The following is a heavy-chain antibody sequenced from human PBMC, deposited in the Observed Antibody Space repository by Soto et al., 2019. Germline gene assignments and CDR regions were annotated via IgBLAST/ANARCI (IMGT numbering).Heavy chain of an antibody. Sequence: SETLSLTCAFYGGSFSGYYWSLIRQPPGKGLEWIGEINHSGSTNYNPSLKSRVTISVDTSKNQFSLKLSSVTAADTAVYYCARNRIVATIIYYYYYMDVWGKGTTVTVSS. V-gene: IGHV4-34*01. CDR2: INHSGST. D-gene: IGHD5-12*01. CDR3: ARNRIVATIIYYYYYMDV. CDR1: GGSFSGYY. J-gene: IGHJ6*03.